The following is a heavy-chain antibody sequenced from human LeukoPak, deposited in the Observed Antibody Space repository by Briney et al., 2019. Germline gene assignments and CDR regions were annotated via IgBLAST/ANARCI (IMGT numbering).Heavy chain of an antibody. CDR1: GYSISSDYY. CDR2: IHHSGRT. D-gene: IGHD3-3*01. Sequence: SETLPLTCTVSGYSISSDYYWGWIRQPPVKGLEWIGSIHHSGRTYYNPSLKSRVTISVDTSKNQFSLKLSSVTAADTAVYYCARDHLANLASRLFDPWGQGTLVTVSS. CDR3: ARDHLANLASRLFDP. V-gene: IGHV4-38-2*02. J-gene: IGHJ5*02.